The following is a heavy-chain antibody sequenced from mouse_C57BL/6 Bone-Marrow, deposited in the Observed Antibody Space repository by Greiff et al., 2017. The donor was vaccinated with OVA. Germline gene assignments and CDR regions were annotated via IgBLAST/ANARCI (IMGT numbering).Heavy chain of an antibody. CDR3: ARIYYYGHWYFDV. CDR1: EYEFPSHD. J-gene: IGHJ1*03. D-gene: IGHD1-1*01. Sequence: EVKLMESGGGLVQPGESLKLSCESNEYEFPSHDMSWVRKTPEKRLELVAAINSDGGSTYYPDTMERRFIISRDNTKKTLYLQMSSLRSEDTALYYCARIYYYGHWYFDVWGTGTTVTVSS. CDR2: INSDGGST. V-gene: IGHV5-2*01.